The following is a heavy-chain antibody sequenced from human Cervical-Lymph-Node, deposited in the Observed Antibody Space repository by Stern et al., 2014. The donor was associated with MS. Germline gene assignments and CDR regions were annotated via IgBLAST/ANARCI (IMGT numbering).Heavy chain of an antibody. CDR1: GGTFSSYA. D-gene: IGHD4-17*01. J-gene: IGHJ6*02. CDR3: ASRANYGDYRGPIISVGMDV. V-gene: IGHV1-69*01. CDR2: IIPIFGTA. Sequence: VQLVQSGAEVKKPGSSVKVSCKASGGTFSSYAISWVRQAPGQGLEWMGGIIPIFGTANYAQKFQGRVTITADESTSTAYMELSSLRSEDTAVYYCASRANYGDYRGPIISVGMDVWGQGTTVTVSS.